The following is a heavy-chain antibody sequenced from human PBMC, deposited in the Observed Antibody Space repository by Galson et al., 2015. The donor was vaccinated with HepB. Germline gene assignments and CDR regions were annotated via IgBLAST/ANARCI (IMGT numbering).Heavy chain of an antibody. CDR3: TRLGDFSGYSSR. Sequence: SLRLSCAASGFTFSGSAMHWVRQASGRGLEWVGRIGSKANSYATAYAASVKGRFTISRDDSKNMAYLHIKSLKTEDTAVYYCTRLGDFSGYSSRWGQGTLVTVSA. V-gene: IGHV3-73*01. J-gene: IGHJ4*02. CDR2: IGSKANSYAT. CDR1: GFTFSGSA. D-gene: IGHD6-19*01.